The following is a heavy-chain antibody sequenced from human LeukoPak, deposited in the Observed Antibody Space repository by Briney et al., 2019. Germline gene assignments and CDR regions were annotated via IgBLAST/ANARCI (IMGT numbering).Heavy chain of an antibody. J-gene: IGHJ3*02. V-gene: IGHV3-30-3*01. CDR1: GFTFSSYA. D-gene: IGHD3-16*02. Sequence: GGSRRLSCAASGFTFSSYAMHWVRQAPGKGLEWVAVISYDGSNKYYADSVKGRFTISRDNSKNTLYLQMNSLRADDTAVYYCARDRMISFGGVIGKHALHIWGQGTMVTVSS. CDR2: ISYDGSNK. CDR3: ARDRMISFGGVIGKHALHI.